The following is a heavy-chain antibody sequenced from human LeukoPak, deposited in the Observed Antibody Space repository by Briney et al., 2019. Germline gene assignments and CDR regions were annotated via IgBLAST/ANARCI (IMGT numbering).Heavy chain of an antibody. CDR1: GFTFTYYG. CDR3: AKQQMVQGYFQH. CDR2: VSGSDGAT. V-gene: IGHV3-23*01. J-gene: IGHJ1*01. D-gene: IGHD6-13*01. Sequence: GGSLRLSWVASGFTFTYYGMTWVRQAPGKGLEWVSSVSGSDGATYYADSVKGRFTISRDTSKNTLYLQMNSLRAEDSAVYYCAKQQMVQGYFQHWGQGTLVTVSS.